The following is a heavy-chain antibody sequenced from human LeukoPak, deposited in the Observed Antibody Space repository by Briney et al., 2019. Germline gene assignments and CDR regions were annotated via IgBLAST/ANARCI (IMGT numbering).Heavy chain of an antibody. CDR1: GFTFDDYA. CDR3: AKGRYGDYGDYFDY. CDR2: ISWNSGSI. D-gene: IGHD4-17*01. J-gene: IGHJ4*02. Sequence: GGSLRLSCAASGFTFDDYAMHWVRQAPGKGLEWVSGISWNSGSIGYADPVKGRFTISRDNAKNSLYLQMNSLRAEDTALYYCAKGRYGDYGDYFDYWGQGTLVTVSS. V-gene: IGHV3-9*01.